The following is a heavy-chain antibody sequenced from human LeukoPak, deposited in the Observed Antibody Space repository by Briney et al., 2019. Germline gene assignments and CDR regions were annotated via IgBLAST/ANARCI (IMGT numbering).Heavy chain of an antibody. J-gene: IGHJ6*03. CDR2: IHHSGRT. CDR3: ARAGGFAGYMDV. CDR1: GGSISSSNW. V-gene: IGHV4-4*02. Sequence: PSETLSLTCAVSGGSISSSNWWNWVRQPPGKGLEWIGEIHHSGRTNYNPPLKGRVTISVDKSKNQFSLKLSSVTAADTAVYYCARAGGFAGYMDVWGKGTTVTISS. D-gene: IGHD3-16*01.